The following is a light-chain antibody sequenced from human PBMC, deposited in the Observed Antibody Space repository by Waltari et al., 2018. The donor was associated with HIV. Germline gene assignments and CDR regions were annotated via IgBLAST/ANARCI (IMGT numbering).Light chain of an antibody. CDR3: AAWDDSVRGRVV. J-gene: IGLJ2*01. V-gene: IGLV1-44*01. CDR2: NNN. Sequence: QSVLTQPPSASGTPGQRVTISCSGSNSNIGSSTVNWYQQFSGTAPKLLIYNNNQRPAGVPYRFSGSKSGTSASLAISGLQSEDEADYYCAAWDDSVRGRVVFGGGTKLTVL. CDR1: NSNIGSST.